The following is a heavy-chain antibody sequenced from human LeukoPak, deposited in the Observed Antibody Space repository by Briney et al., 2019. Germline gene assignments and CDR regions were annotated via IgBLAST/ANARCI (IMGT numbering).Heavy chain of an antibody. J-gene: IGHJ2*01. Sequence: SETLSLTCTVSGGSISSSSYYWGWIRQPPGKGLEWIGSIYYSGSTYYNPSLKSRVTISVDTSKNQFSLKLSSVTAADTAVYYCARGLSFSYWYFDLWGRGTLVTVSS. CDR2: IYYSGST. V-gene: IGHV4-39*07. CDR3: ARGLSFSYWYFDL. D-gene: IGHD1-26*01. CDR1: GGSISSSSYY.